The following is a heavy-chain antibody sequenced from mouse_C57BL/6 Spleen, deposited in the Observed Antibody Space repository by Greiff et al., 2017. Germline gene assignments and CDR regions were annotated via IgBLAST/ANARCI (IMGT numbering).Heavy chain of an antibody. Sequence: VQLQQSGPELVKPGASVKISCKASGYSFTGYYMNWVKQSPEKSLEWIGEINPSTGGTTYNQKFKAKATLTVDKSSSTAYMQIKSLTAEDSAVYYCARPIYYGSSYGYFDVWGTGTTVTVSS. CDR1: GYSFTGYY. D-gene: IGHD1-1*01. CDR2: INPSTGGT. J-gene: IGHJ1*03. CDR3: ARPIYYGSSYGYFDV. V-gene: IGHV1-42*01.